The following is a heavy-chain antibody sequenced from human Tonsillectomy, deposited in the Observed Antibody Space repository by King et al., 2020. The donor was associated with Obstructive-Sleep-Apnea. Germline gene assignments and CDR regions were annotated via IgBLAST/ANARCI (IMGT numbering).Heavy chain of an antibody. CDR3: ARDPFFGVADTQ. CDR1: NGTISSPNYY. Sequence: VQLQESGPGLVKPSQTLSLTCTVSNGTISSPNYYWSWIRQHPGKGLEWIGHIYYTGSTYYNPSLKSRVVIAADTSKNQISLKLSSVFVADTAVYYCARDPFFGVADTQWGQGTLVTVSS. D-gene: IGHD3-3*01. J-gene: IGHJ4*02. V-gene: IGHV4-31*03. CDR2: IYYTGST.